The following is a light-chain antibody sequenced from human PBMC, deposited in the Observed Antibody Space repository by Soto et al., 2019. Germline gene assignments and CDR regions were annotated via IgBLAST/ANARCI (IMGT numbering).Light chain of an antibody. CDR3: QQYDNSPWT. V-gene: IGKV3-20*01. Sequence: EIVLTQSPGTLSLSPGEGATLSCRASQSVSSSYLAWYQQKPGQAPRLLIYGASSRATGIPDRFSGGWSGTNFTRTISRLEPEDFAVYYCQQYDNSPWTFGQGTQVEIK. CDR2: GAS. J-gene: IGKJ1*01. CDR1: QSVSSSY.